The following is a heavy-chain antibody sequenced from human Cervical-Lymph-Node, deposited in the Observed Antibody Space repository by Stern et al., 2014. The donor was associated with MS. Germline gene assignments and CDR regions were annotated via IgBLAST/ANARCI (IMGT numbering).Heavy chain of an antibody. CDR1: GFSLSNSG. CDR3: MGVGDAMHV. CDR2: MSFVGGNK. Sequence: VQLVESGGGVVQPGRSLTLSCAASGFSLSNSGMHWVRQAPGKGLEWVAVMSFVGGNKKYGDSVKGRFSISRDMANNTLFLQMNSLRPEDTAVYYCMGVGDAMHVWGQGTTVIASS. J-gene: IGHJ6*02. V-gene: IGHV3-30*03.